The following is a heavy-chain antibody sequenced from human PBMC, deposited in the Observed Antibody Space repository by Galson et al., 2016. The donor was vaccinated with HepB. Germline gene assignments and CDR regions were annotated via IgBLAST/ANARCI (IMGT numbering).Heavy chain of an antibody. CDR1: GFRIDKFW. CDR2: INKDGSAT. Sequence: SLRLSCAASGFRIDKFWMQWVRQAPGKGLEWAASINKDGSATYYVDSVKDRFTISRDNAGNSIYLQMNSLRAEDTAVYFCARVIRSYDLMDCWGQGTLVIVSA. J-gene: IGHJ4*01. V-gene: IGHV3-7*03. CDR3: ARVIRSYDLMDC. D-gene: IGHD2-21*01.